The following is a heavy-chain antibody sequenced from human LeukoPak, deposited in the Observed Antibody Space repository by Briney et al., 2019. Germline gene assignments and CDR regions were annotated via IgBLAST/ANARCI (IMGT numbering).Heavy chain of an antibody. J-gene: IGHJ6*03. V-gene: IGHV3-23*01. CDR3: AKGGHDYYYMDV. CDR1: GFTFSSYA. Sequence: GGSLRLSCAASGFTFSSYAMAWVRQAPGKGLEWVSAITGSGGSTYYADSVKGRFTISRDNSKNTLYLQMNSLRAEDTAVYYCAKGGHDYYYMDVWGKGTTVTISS. D-gene: IGHD3-10*01. CDR2: ITGSGGST.